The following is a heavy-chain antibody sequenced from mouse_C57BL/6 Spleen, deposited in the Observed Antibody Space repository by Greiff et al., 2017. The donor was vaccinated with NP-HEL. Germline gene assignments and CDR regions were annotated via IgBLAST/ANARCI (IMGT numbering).Heavy chain of an antibody. J-gene: IGHJ1*03. D-gene: IGHD1-1*01. V-gene: IGHV1-76*01. Sequence: VQLQQSGAELVRPGASVKLSCKASGYTFTDYYINWVKQRPGQGLEWIARIYPGSGNTYYNEKFKGKATLTAEKSSSTAYMQLSSLTSEDSAVYFCARCYYGSSYWYFDVWGTGTTVTVSS. CDR1: GYTFTDYY. CDR3: ARCYYGSSYWYFDV. CDR2: IYPGSGNT.